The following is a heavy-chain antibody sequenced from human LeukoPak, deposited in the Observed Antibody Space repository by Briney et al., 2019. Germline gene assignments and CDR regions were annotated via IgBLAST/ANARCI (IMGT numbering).Heavy chain of an antibody. CDR1: GFTFSSYW. CDR2: IKQDGSEK. V-gene: IGHV3-7*01. CDR3: ASLSWNDVDYHYYGMDV. J-gene: IGHJ6*02. Sequence: GGSLRLSCAASGFTFSSYWMSWVRQAPGKGLEWVANIKQDGSEKYYVDSVKGRFAISRDNAKNSLYLQMNSLRAEDTAVYYCASLSWNDVDYHYYGMDVWGQGTTVTVSS. D-gene: IGHD1-1*01.